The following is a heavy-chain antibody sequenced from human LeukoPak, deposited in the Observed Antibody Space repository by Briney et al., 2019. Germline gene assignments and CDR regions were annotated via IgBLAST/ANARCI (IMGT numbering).Heavy chain of an antibody. CDR3: ASCIVVVPTAIGSCAFDI. J-gene: IGHJ3*02. Sequence: SVKVSCKASGGTFSSYAISWVRQAPGQGLEWMGGIIPIFGTANYAQKFQGRVTITADKSTSTAYMELSSLRSEDTAVYYCASCIVVVPTAIGSCAFDIWGRGTMVTVSS. CDR1: GGTFSSYA. V-gene: IGHV1-69*06. CDR2: IIPIFGTA. D-gene: IGHD2-2*01.